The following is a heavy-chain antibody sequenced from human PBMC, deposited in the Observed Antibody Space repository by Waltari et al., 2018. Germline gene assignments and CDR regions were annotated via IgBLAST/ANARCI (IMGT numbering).Heavy chain of an antibody. CDR1: GFTFSSYS. V-gene: IGHV3-48*04. D-gene: IGHD4-17*01. J-gene: IGHJ5*02. Sequence: EVQLVESGGGLVQPGGSLRLSCAASGFTFSSYSMNWVRQAPGKGLEWVSYISSSSSTIYYADSVKGRFTISRDNAKNSLYLQMNSLRAEDTAVYYCARSYGDARGWFDPWGQGTLVTVSS. CDR3: ARSYGDARGWFDP. CDR2: ISSSSSTI.